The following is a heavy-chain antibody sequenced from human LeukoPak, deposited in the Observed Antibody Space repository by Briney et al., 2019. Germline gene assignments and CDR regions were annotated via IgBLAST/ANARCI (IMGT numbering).Heavy chain of an antibody. CDR2: ISGSGGST. Sequence: GGSLRLSCAASGFTFSSYAMSWVRQAPGKGLEWVSAISGSGGSTYYADSVKGRFTISRDNSKNTLYLQMNSLRAEDTAVYCCAGRIVVVVAATLAWGQGTLVTVSS. CDR1: GFTFSSYA. D-gene: IGHD2-15*01. J-gene: IGHJ4*02. V-gene: IGHV3-23*01. CDR3: AGRIVVVVAATLA.